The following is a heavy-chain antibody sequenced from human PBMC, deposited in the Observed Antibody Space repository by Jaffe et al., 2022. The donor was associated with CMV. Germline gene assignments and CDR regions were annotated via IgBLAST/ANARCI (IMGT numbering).Heavy chain of an antibody. D-gene: IGHD3-3*01. CDR2: INQSGST. J-gene: IGHJ6*02. Sequence: QVQLQQWGAGLLKPSETLSLTCAVYGGSFSGYNCTWIRQPPGKGLEWIGEINQSGSTNYNPSLKSRVTISVDTSKNQFSLKLSSVTAADTAVYYCARSRSGYYYYYGMDVWGQGTTVTVSS. CDR3: ARSRSGYYYYYGMDV. CDR1: GGSFSGYN. V-gene: IGHV4-34*01.